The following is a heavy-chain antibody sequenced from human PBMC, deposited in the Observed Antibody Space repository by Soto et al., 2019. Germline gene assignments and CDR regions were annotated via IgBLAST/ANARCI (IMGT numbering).Heavy chain of an antibody. D-gene: IGHD3-10*01. CDR3: ASAPYYYGSGSCDY. V-gene: IGHV3-53*04. CDR2: IYSGGST. CDR1: GFTVSSNY. Sequence: EVQLVESGGGLVQPGGSLRLSCAASGFTVSSNYMSWVRQAPGKGLEWVSVIYSGGSTYYADSVKGRFTISRHNSKNTLYLQMNSLRAEDTAVYYCASAPYYYGSGSCDYWGQGTLVTVSS. J-gene: IGHJ4*02.